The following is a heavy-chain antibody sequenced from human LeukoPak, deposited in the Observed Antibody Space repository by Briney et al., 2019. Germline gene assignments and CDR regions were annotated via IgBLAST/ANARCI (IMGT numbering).Heavy chain of an antibody. CDR1: GYTFTGYY. CDR2: INPNSGGT. Sequence: ASVKVSCKASGYTFTGYYMHWVRQAPGQGLEWMGWINPNSGGTNYAQKFQGRVTMTRDTSISTAYMELSRLRSDDTAVYYCARDMLYCSGGSCYSSDRFGYWGQGTLVTVSS. V-gene: IGHV1-2*02. D-gene: IGHD2-15*01. CDR3: ARDMLYCSGGSCYSSDRFGY. J-gene: IGHJ4*02.